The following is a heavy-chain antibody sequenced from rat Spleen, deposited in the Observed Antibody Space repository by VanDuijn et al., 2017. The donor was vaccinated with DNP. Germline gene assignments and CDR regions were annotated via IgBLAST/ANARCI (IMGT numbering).Heavy chain of an antibody. D-gene: IGHD1-1*01. V-gene: IGHV5-27*01. CDR3: TTLITFMSG. Sequence: EVQLVESGGGLVQPGRSLKLSCAASGFTFSNYGMAWVRQAPTKGLEWVASISTSGGTTYYRDSVKGRFTVSRDNAKSSLFLQMDSLRSEDTATYYCTTLITFMSGWSQGTSVTVSS. CDR1: GFTFSNYG. J-gene: IGHJ4*01. CDR2: ISTSGGTT.